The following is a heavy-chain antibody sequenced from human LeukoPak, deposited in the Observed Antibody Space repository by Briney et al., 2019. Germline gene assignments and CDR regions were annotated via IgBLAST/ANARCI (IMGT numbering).Heavy chain of an antibody. CDR1: GYTLTELF. CDR3: ARDRTYYGSGSYPDY. V-gene: IGHV1-24*01. Sequence: ASVKVSCKVSGYTLTELFIHWVRQPPPKGLEWMGGFDPEDGETIYAQKFQGRVTMTEDTSTDTAYMERSSLRSEDTAVYYCARDRTYYGSGSYPDYWGQGTLVTVSS. J-gene: IGHJ4*02. D-gene: IGHD3-10*01. CDR2: FDPEDGET.